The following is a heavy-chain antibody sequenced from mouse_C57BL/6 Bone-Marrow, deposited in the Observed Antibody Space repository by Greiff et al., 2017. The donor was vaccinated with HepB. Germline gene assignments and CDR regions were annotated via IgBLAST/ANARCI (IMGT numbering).Heavy chain of an antibody. Sequence: QVHVKQPGAELVKPGASVKLSCKASGYTFTSYWMHWVKQRPGQGLEWIGMIHPNSGSTNYNEKFKSKATLTVDKSSSTAYMQLSSLTSEDSAVYYCARSRAYYYGSSYLYWGQGTTLTVSS. D-gene: IGHD1-1*01. J-gene: IGHJ2*01. CDR1: GYTFTSYW. V-gene: IGHV1-64*01. CDR2: IHPNSGST. CDR3: ARSRAYYYGSSYLY.